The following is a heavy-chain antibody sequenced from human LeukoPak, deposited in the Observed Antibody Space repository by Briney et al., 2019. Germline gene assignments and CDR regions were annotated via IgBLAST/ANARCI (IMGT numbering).Heavy chain of an antibody. CDR3: ARSHPLRYEVTTWGLIDY. J-gene: IGHJ4*02. D-gene: IGHD4-17*01. CDR1: GYTFTSYD. CDR2: MNPNSGNT. Sequence: GASVKVSCKASGYTFTSYDINWVRQATGQGLEWMGWMNPNSGNTGYAQKFQGRGTITRNTSISTAYMELSSLRSEDTAVYYCARSHPLRYEVTTWGLIDYWGQGTLVTVSS. V-gene: IGHV1-8*01.